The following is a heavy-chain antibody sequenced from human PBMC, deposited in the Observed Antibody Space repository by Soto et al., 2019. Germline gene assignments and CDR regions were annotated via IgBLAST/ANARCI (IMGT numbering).Heavy chain of an antibody. CDR3: ATLYNWNDVYDY. V-gene: IGHV1-24*01. CDR1: GNTLTELS. Sequence: GASVKVSCKVSGNTLTELSMHWVRQAPGKGLEWMGGFDPEDGETIYAQKFQGRVTMAEDTSTDTAYMELSSLRSEDTAVYYCATLYNWNDVYDYWGQGTLVTVSS. D-gene: IGHD1-1*01. CDR2: FDPEDGET. J-gene: IGHJ4*02.